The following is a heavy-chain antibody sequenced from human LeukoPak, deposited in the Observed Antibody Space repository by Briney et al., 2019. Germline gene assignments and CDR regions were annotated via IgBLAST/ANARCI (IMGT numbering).Heavy chain of an antibody. CDR2: IIPILGIA. J-gene: IGHJ5*02. Sequence: SVKVCCKASGGTFSSYTISWVRQAPGQGLEWMGRIIPILGIANYAQKFQGRVTITADKSTSTAYMELSSLRSEDTAVYYCARGTYYYDSSGSWFDPWGQGTLVTVSS. CDR1: GGTFSSYT. V-gene: IGHV1-69*02. CDR3: ARGTYYYDSSGSWFDP. D-gene: IGHD3-22*01.